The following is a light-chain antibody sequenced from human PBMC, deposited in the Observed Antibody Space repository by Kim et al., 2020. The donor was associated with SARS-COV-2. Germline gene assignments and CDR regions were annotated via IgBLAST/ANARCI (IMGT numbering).Light chain of an antibody. CDR2: AAS. Sequence: SASVVDRVTIACRASQGIIRDLGWYQQKPGKAPKLLIFAASDLPGGVPSRFSGSASGTEFTLTITNLQPEDFATYYCLQDYNYPYTFGQGTKLEI. J-gene: IGKJ2*01. CDR3: LQDYNYPYT. CDR1: QGIIRD. V-gene: IGKV1-6*01.